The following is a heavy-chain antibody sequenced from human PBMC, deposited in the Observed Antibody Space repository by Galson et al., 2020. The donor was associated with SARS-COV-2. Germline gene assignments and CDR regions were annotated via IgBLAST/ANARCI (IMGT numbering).Heavy chain of an antibody. CDR1: GFTFSSYA. CDR3: AKAANYDSSGYSFDY. D-gene: IGHD3-22*01. J-gene: IGHJ4*02. V-gene: IGHV3-23*01. CDR2: ISGSAGST. Sequence: GESLKISCAASGFTFSSYAMSWVRQAPGKGLEWVSAISGSAGSTYYADSVTGRFTISRDNSKNTLYLQMNSLRAEDTAIYYCAKAANYDSSGYSFDYWGQGTLVTVSS.